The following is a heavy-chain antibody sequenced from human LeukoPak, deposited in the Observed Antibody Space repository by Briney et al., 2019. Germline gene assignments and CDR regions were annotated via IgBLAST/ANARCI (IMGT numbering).Heavy chain of an antibody. CDR2: FSAAGT. J-gene: IGHJ4*02. V-gene: IGHV3-23*01. CDR1: GFTFRNYA. D-gene: IGHD2/OR15-2a*01. Sequence: PGGSLRLSCVGSGFTFRNYAMNWVRQAPGKGLEWVSGFSAAGTYYADSVKGRFTTSRDDSKNTIYLQMNSLTAEDTGVYYCAKDIVRDNGWDIDYWGQGTLVTVSS. CDR3: AKDIVRDNGWDIDY.